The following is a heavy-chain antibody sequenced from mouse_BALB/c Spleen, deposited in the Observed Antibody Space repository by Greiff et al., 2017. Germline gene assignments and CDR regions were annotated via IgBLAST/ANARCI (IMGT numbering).Heavy chain of an antibody. D-gene: IGHD1-1*01. J-gene: IGHJ2*01. Sequence: QVQLQQSGAELVRPGTSVKISCKASGYTFTNYWLGWVKQRPGHGLEWIGDIYPGGGYTNYNEKFKGKATLTADTSSSTAYMQLSSLTSEDSAVYFCARLGGSSYDFDYWGQGTTLTVSS. CDR3: ARLGGSSYDFDY. CDR2: IYPGGGYT. CDR1: GYTFTNYW. V-gene: IGHV1-63*02.